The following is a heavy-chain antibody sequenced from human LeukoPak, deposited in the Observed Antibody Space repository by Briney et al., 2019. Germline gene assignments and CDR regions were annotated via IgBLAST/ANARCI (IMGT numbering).Heavy chain of an antibody. CDR3: ARFERYGSGSYYFDY. D-gene: IGHD3-10*01. V-gene: IGHV4-59*08. Sequence: SQTLSLTCTVSGGSISSYYWSWIRQPPGKGLEWFGYIYYSGSTNYNPSLKSRVTISVDTSKNQFSLKLSSVTAADTAVYYCARFERYGSGSYYFDYWGQGTLVTVSS. CDR2: IYYSGST. CDR1: GGSISSYY. J-gene: IGHJ4*02.